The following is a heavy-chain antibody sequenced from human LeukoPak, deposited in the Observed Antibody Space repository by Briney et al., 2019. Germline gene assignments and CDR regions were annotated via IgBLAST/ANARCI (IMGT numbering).Heavy chain of an antibody. V-gene: IGHV4-30-2*01. CDR3: ARASIPEPLVRGVIHFDY. J-gene: IGHJ4*02. Sequence: PSQTLSLTCTVSGGSISSGGYYWSWIRQPPGKGLEWIGYIYHSGSTYYNPSLKSRVTISVDRSKNQFSLKLSSVTAADTAVYYCARASIPEPLVRGVIHFDYWGQGTLVTVSS. D-gene: IGHD3-10*01. CDR1: GGSISSGGYY. CDR2: IYHSGST.